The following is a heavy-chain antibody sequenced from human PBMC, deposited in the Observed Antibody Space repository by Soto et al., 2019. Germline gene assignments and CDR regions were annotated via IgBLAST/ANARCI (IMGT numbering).Heavy chain of an antibody. D-gene: IGHD3-3*01. CDR2: ISGSGGST. Sequence: PGGSLRLSCAASGFTFSSYAMSWVCQAPGKGLEWVAAISGSGGSTYYADSVKGRFTISRDNSKNTLYLQMNSLRAEDTAVYYSAKDSYDFWSGYGVFDIWGKGTMVTVSS. J-gene: IGHJ3*02. CDR1: GFTFSSYA. V-gene: IGHV3-23*01. CDR3: AKDSYDFWSGYGVFDI.